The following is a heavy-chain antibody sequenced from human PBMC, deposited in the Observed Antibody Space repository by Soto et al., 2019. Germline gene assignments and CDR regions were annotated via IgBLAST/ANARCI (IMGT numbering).Heavy chain of an antibody. Sequence: PGGSLRLSCAASGFTFSSYSMNWVRQAPGKGLEWVSSISSSSSYIYYADSVKGRFTISRDNAKNSLYLQMNSLRAEDTAVYYCARDPHPTVVTEWNSQHWGQGT. CDR3: ARDPHPTVVTEWNSQH. V-gene: IGHV3-21*01. CDR1: GFTFSSYS. CDR2: ISSSSSYI. J-gene: IGHJ1*01. D-gene: IGHD4-17*01.